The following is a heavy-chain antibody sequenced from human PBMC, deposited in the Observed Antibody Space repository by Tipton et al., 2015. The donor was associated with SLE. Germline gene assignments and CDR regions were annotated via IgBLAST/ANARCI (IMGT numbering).Heavy chain of an antibody. CDR1: GGSISTSSYY. Sequence: TLSLTCIVSGGSISTSSYYWGWIRQPPGKGLEWIGDIDHNRNTNYNPSLKSRVTISLDTSNNQFSLMLSSVTAADTAVYYCARGIANYFFYYYMDVWGKGTTVTVSS. CDR2: IDHNRNT. CDR3: ARGIANYFFYYYMDV. D-gene: IGHD6-13*01. V-gene: IGHV4-39*07. J-gene: IGHJ6*03.